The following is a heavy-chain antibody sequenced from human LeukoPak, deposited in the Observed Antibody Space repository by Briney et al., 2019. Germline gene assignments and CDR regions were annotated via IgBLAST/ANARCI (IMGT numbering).Heavy chain of an antibody. CDR3: ARYASYKYSGTYYYDY. J-gene: IGHJ4*02. Sequence: GGSLRLSCAASGFTFDIYTMIWVRQAPGKGLEWVSSIDSYNSIYYADSLKGRFTISRDNAKNSLYLQMNSLGAVDTAVYYCARYASYKYSGTYYYDYWGQGTLVSVSS. D-gene: IGHD1-26*01. CDR2: IDSYNSI. CDR1: GFTFDIYT. V-gene: IGHV3-69-1*02.